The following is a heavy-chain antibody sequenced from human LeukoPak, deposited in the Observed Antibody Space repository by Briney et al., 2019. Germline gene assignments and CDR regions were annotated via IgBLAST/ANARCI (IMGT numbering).Heavy chain of an antibody. CDR2: MNPNSGNT. CDR3: ARGLGYSYGYSIDY. Sequence: ASVKVSCKASGYTFTSYDINWVRQATGQGLEWTGWMNPNSGNTGYAQRFQGRVTMTRNTSISTAYMELSSLRSEDTAVYYCARGLGYSYGYSIDYWGQGTLVTVSS. D-gene: IGHD5-18*01. V-gene: IGHV1-8*01. J-gene: IGHJ4*02. CDR1: GYTFTSYD.